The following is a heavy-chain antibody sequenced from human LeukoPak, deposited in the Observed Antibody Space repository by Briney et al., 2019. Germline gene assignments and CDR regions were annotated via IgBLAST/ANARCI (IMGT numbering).Heavy chain of an antibody. J-gene: IGHJ5*02. D-gene: IGHD3-10*01. CDR1: GFTFSSYG. V-gene: IGHV3-23*01. Sequence: PGGSLRLSCAASGFTFSSYGMHWVRQAPGKGLEWVSAISGSGGSTYYADSVKGRFTISRDNSKNTLYLQMNSLRAEDTAVYYCAKDRDQRGWFDPWGQGTLVTVSS. CDR2: ISGSGGST. CDR3: AKDRDQRGWFDP.